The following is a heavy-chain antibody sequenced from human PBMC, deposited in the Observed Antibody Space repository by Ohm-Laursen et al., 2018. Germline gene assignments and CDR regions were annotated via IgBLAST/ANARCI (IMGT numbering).Heavy chain of an antibody. Sequence: SLRLSCAASGFTFNSYEMNWVRQAPGKGLEWVSYISSSGSTIYYADSVKGRFTISRDNAKNSLYLQMNSLRAEDTAVYYCARDPDDYGDYEVFDYWGQGTLVTVSS. D-gene: IGHD4-17*01. J-gene: IGHJ4*02. CDR1: GFTFNSYE. CDR3: ARDPDDYGDYEVFDY. CDR2: ISSSGSTI. V-gene: IGHV3-48*03.